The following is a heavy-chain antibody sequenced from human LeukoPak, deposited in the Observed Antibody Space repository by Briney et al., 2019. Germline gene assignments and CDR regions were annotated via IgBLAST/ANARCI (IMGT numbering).Heavy chain of an antibody. CDR2: ISSSSSYI. V-gene: IGHV3-21*01. CDR1: GFTFSRYS. J-gene: IGHJ6*02. CDR3: ARDTAVAGPADFYYYYYGMDV. Sequence: GGSLRLSCAASGFTFSRYSIKWVRQAPGKGLEWVSSISSSSSYISYADSVKRRFTISRDNSKNSLYLQMNSLRAEDTAVYYCARDTAVAGPADFYYYYYGMDVWGQGTTVTVSS. D-gene: IGHD6-19*01.